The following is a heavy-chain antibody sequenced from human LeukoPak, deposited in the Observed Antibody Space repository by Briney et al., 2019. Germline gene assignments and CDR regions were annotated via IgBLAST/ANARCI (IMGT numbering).Heavy chain of an antibody. CDR3: ARDVVGPNRWVYGMDV. CDR1: GLTVSGNY. J-gene: IGHJ6*02. CDR2: IYSGGST. D-gene: IGHD3/OR15-3a*01. V-gene: IGHV3-66*01. Sequence: PGGSLRLSCAASGLTVSGNYMSWVRQAPGKGLEWVSVIYSGGSTYYADSVKGRFTISRDNSKNTVYLQMNSLRAEDTAVYYCARDVVGPNRWVYGMDVWGQGTTVTVSS.